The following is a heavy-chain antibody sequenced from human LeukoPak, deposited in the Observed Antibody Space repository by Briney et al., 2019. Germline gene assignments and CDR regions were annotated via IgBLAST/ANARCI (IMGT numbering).Heavy chain of an antibody. V-gene: IGHV4-31*03. Sequence: SETLSLTCTVSGGSISSGGYYWSWIRQHPGKGLEWIGYIYYSRSTYYNPSLKSRVTISVDTPKNQFSLKLSSVTAADTAVYYCARAVYGDYFDYWGQGTLVTVSS. CDR3: ARAVYGDYFDY. J-gene: IGHJ4*02. CDR2: IYYSRST. D-gene: IGHD4-17*01. CDR1: GGSISSGGYY.